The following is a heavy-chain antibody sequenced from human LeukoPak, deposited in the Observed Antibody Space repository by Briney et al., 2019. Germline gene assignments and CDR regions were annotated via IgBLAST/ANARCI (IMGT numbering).Heavy chain of an antibody. CDR3: ARLRGGSSFDY. V-gene: IGHV4-59*08. CDR1: GGSISSYY. Sequence: SETLSLTCTVSGGSISSYYWSWIRQPPGKGLEWIGYIYYSGSTNYNPSLKSRVTISVDTSKNQFSPKLSSVTAADTAVYYCARLRGGSSFDYWGQGTLVTVSS. CDR2: IYYSGST. J-gene: IGHJ4*02. D-gene: IGHD2-15*01.